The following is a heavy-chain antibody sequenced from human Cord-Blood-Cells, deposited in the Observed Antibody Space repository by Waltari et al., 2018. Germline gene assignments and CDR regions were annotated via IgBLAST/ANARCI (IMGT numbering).Heavy chain of an antibody. J-gene: IGHJ4*02. V-gene: IGHV1-69*01. D-gene: IGHD3-3*01. CDR1: GGTFSSYA. CDR2: IIPIFGTA. Sequence: QVQLVQSGAEVKKPGSSVKVSCKASGGTFSSYAISWVRKAPGQGLEWMGGIIPIFGTANDAQKFQGRVTITADESTSTAYMELSSLRSEDTAVYYCARSFADLEWLLPFDYWGQGTLVTVSS. CDR3: ARSFADLEWLLPFDY.